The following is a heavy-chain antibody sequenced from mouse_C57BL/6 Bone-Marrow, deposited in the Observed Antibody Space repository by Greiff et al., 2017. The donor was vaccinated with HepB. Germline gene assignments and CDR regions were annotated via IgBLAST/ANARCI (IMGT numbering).Heavy chain of an antibody. D-gene: IGHD1-1*01. J-gene: IGHJ2*01. V-gene: IGHV1-55*01. Sequence: QVQLQQPGAELVKPGASVKMSCKASGYTFTSYWITWVKRRPGQGLEWIGDIYPGSGSTNYNEKFKSKATLTVDTSSSTAYMQLSSLTSEDSAVYYCARGDYYGSSPLDYWGQGTTLTVSS. CDR1: GYTFTSYW. CDR3: ARGDYYGSSPLDY. CDR2: IYPGSGST.